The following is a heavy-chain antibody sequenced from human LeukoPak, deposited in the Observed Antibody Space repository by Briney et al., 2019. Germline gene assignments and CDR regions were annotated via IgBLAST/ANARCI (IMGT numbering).Heavy chain of an antibody. V-gene: IGHV3-20*04. Sequence: GGSLRLSCAASGFTFDDYGMSWVRQAPGKGLEWVSGINWNGGSTGYADSVKGRFTISRDNAKNSPYLQMNSLRAEDTALYYCARLGSGSGYTHDAFDIWGQGTMVTVSS. CDR1: GFTFDDYG. J-gene: IGHJ3*02. CDR2: INWNGGST. CDR3: ARLGSGSGYTHDAFDI. D-gene: IGHD3-22*01.